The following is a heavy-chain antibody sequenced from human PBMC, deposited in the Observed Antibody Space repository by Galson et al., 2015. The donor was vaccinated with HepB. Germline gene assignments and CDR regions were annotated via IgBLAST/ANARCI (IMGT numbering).Heavy chain of an antibody. D-gene: IGHD3-3*01. CDR3: AKDGGSGLRYLEWVVSGNYFNH. Sequence: SLRLSCAASGFTFSDHAMHWARQAPGKGLEWVAVVSFGGNNIYYADSVKGRFTVSRENSKNMLYLQMNSLRLEDTAIYYCAKDGGSGLRYLEWVVSGNYFNHWGQGSLVTVSS. CDR1: GFTFSDHA. CDR2: VSFGGNNI. V-gene: IGHV3-30*04. J-gene: IGHJ4*02.